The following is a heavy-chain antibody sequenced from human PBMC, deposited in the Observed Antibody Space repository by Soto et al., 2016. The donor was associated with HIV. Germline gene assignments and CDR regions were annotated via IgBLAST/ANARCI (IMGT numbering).Heavy chain of an antibody. CDR3: AKDGGVQGVIINYYYYYYMDV. CDR2: ISWDGGST. CDR1: GFTFDDYA. D-gene: IGHD3-10*01. Sequence: EVQLVESGGVVVQPGGSLRLSCAASGFTFDDYAMHWVRQAPGKGLEWVSLISWDGGSTYYADSVKGRFTISRDNSKNSLYLQMNSLRAEDTALYYCAKDGGVQGVIINYYYYYYMDVWGKGTTVTVSS. V-gene: IGHV3-43D*04. J-gene: IGHJ6*03.